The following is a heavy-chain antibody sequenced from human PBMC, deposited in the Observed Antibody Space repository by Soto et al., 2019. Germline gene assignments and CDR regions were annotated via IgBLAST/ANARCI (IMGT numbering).Heavy chain of an antibody. Sequence: PSETLSLTCTVSGGSISSGGYYWSWIRQHPGKGLEWIGYIYYSGSTYYNPSLKSRVTMSVDTSKNQFSLKLSSVTAADTAVYYCARGSYDFWSGPAFDYWGQGTLVTVSS. CDR2: IYYSGST. J-gene: IGHJ4*02. CDR3: ARGSYDFWSGPAFDY. D-gene: IGHD3-3*01. CDR1: GGSISSGGYY. V-gene: IGHV4-31*02.